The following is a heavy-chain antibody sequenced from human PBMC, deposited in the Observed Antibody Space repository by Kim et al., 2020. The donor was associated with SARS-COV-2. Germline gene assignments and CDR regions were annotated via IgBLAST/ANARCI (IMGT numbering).Heavy chain of an antibody. V-gene: IGHV4-39*01. CDR2: IYYSGST. D-gene: IGHD5-18*01. J-gene: IGHJ2*01. CDR1: GGSISSSSYY. CDR3: ASPTVDTAMVSYWYFDL. Sequence: SETLSLTCTVSGGSISSSSYYWGWIRQPPGKGLEWIGSIYYSGSTYYNPSLKSRVTISVDTSKNQFSLKLSSVTAADTAVYYCASPTVDTAMVSYWYFDLWGRGTLVTVSS.